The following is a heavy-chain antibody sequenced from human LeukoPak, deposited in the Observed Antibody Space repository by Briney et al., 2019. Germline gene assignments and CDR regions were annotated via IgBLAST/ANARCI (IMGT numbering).Heavy chain of an antibody. CDR1: GGSISSYY. J-gene: IGHJ4*02. D-gene: IGHD4-23*01. CDR3: AKEGNDYGANSIDY. Sequence: PSETLSLTCSVSGGSISSYYWTWLRQPPGKGLEWIGWMFFTGDTNYNPSLKSRVKISVDHSKNQCSLKLTSVTAADTAVYYCAKEGNDYGANSIDYWGQGTLVTVSS. V-gene: IGHV4-59*01. CDR2: MFFTGDT.